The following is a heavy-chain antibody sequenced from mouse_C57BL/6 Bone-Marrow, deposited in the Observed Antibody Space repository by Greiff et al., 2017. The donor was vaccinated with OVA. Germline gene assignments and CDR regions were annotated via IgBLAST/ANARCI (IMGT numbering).Heavy chain of an antibody. J-gene: IGHJ1*03. D-gene: IGHD2-10*01. CDR2: IHPNSGST. CDR1: GYTFTSYW. V-gene: IGHV1-64*01. CDR3: ARCSYLFYWYFDV. Sequence: VQLQESGAELVKPGASVKLSCKASGYTFTSYWMHWVKQRPGQGLEWIGMIHPNSGSTNYNEKFKSKATLTVDKSSSTAYMQLSSLTSEDSAVYYCARCSYLFYWYFDVWGTGTTVTVSS.